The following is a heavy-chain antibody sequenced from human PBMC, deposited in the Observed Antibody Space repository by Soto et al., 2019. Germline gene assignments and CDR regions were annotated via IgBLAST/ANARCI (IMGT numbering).Heavy chain of an antibody. CDR2: IYYNGGT. J-gene: IGHJ4*02. CDR3: ATCPNWGLSGAFDY. Sequence: SETLSLTCTVSGGSISSSTYYWSWILQPPGKGLEWIGSIYYNGGTYYYPSLKSRGTISVDTSRNQFSLKLRSVTAADTAVYYCATCPNWGLSGAFDYSGRVNPVPVSS. D-gene: IGHD7-27*01. CDR1: GGSISSSTYY. V-gene: IGHV4-39*01.